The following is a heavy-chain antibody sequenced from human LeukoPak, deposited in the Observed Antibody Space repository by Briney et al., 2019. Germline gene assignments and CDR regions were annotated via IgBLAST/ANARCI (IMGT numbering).Heavy chain of an antibody. CDR2: ISSSSSDI. Sequence: GGSLRLSCAASGFTFSSYSLNWVRQAPGKGLEWVSSISSSSSDIYYAVSVKGRFTISRDNAKNSLYLQMNSLRAEDTAVYYCARQYYYGSGSYYKGGGYYYGMDVWGQGTTVTVSS. J-gene: IGHJ6*02. CDR1: GFTFSSYS. V-gene: IGHV3-21*01. D-gene: IGHD3-10*01. CDR3: ARQYYYGSGSYYKGGGYYYGMDV.